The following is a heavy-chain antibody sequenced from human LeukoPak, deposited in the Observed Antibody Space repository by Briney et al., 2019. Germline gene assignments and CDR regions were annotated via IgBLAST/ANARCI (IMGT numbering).Heavy chain of an antibody. V-gene: IGHV1-8*01. J-gene: IGHJ5*02. Sequence: ASVKVSCKASGYTFTSYDINWVRQATGQGLEWMGWMNPNSGNTGYAQKFQGRVTMTRNTSISTAYMELSSLRSEDTAVYYCARDDITMVRGVRENWFDPWGQGTLVTVSS. CDR1: GYTFTSYD. D-gene: IGHD3-10*01. CDR3: ARDDITMVRGVRENWFDP. CDR2: MNPNSGNT.